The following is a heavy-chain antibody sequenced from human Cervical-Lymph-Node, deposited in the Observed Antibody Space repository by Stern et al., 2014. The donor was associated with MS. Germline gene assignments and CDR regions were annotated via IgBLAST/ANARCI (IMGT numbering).Heavy chain of an antibody. CDR3: AHRTPDSSGYYYHYFDY. V-gene: IGHV2-5*02. Sequence: QITLKESGPTLVKPTQTLTLTCTFSGFSLSTSGVGVGWIRQPPGKALEWLALNYWDYYNRYLPTLKSRLTITKNSSINQVVLTMTNMVPVDTSTYYGAHRTPDSSGYYYHYFDYWGQGTLVTVSS. CDR1: GFSLSTSGVG. D-gene: IGHD3-22*01. CDR2: NYWDYYN. J-gene: IGHJ4*02.